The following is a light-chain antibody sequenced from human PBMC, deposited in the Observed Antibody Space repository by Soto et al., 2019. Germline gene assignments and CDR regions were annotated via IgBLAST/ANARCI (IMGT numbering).Light chain of an antibody. CDR2: ETS. Sequence: EVVLTQSPGALSLSPGERATLSCRASHSVDSSYFAWYQQRPGQAPRLLIYETSSRATGIPDRFSGSGSGNNFHLTLSKLEPGDFSGDFCPQEWSYPLPFGGRNKVEIK. V-gene: IGKV3-20*01. CDR3: PQEWSYPLP. CDR1: HSVDSSY. J-gene: IGKJ4*01.